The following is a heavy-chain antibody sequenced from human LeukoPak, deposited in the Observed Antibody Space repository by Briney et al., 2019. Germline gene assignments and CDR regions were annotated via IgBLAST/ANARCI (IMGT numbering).Heavy chain of an antibody. CDR2: ISSDSNYI. V-gene: IGHV3-21*01. CDR1: GFTVSSNY. J-gene: IGHJ4*02. Sequence: GGSLRLSCAASGFTVSSNYMNWVRQAPGKGLEWVSAISSDSNYIYYADSVKGRFTISRDNAKNSLNLQMNSLRAEDTAVYYCASGRVLRYYFDYWGQGTLVTVSS. CDR3: ASGRVLRYYFDY. D-gene: IGHD3-10*01.